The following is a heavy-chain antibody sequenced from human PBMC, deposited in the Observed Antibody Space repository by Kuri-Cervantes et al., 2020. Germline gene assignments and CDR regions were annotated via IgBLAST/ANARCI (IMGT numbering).Heavy chain of an antibody. CDR2: INAGNGNT. CDR1: GYTFTGYA. D-gene: IGHD5-24*01. V-gene: IGHV1-3*01. J-gene: IGHJ2*01. CDR3: ARGGDDYLGYFDL. Sequence: ASVKVSCKASGYTFTGYAMHWVRQAPGQRLEWMGWINAGNGNTKYSQKFQGRVTITRDTSASTAYMELSSLRSEDTAVFYCARGGDDYLGYFDLWGRGTLVTVSS.